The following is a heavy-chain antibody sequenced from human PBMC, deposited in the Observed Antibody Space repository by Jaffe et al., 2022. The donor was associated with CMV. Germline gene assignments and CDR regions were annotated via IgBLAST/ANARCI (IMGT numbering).Heavy chain of an antibody. J-gene: IGHJ6*03. CDR3: AREGGAGYSYGSYLMGDYYYYYYMDV. D-gene: IGHD5-18*01. CDR1: GYTFTSYG. Sequence: QVQLVQSGAEVKKPGASVKVSCKASGYTFTSYGISWVRQAPGQGLEWMGWISAYNGNTNYAQKLQGRVTMTTDTSTSTAYMELRSLRSDDTAVYYCAREGGAGYSYGSYLMGDYYYYYYMDVWGKGTTVTVSS. V-gene: IGHV1-18*04. CDR2: ISAYNGNT.